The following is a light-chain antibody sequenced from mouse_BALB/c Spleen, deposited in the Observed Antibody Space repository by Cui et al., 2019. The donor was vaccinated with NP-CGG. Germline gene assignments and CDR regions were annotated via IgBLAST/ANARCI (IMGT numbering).Light chain of an antibody. CDR1: TGAVTTSNY. CDR2: GTN. J-gene: IGLJ1*01. CDR3: ALWYSNHWV. V-gene: IGLV1*01. Sequence: QAVVTHASALTTSPGETVTLTCRSSTGAVTTSNYANWVQEKPDHLFTGLIGGTNNRAPGVPARFSGSLIGDKAALTITGPQTEDEAIYFCALWYSNHWVFGGGTKLTVL.